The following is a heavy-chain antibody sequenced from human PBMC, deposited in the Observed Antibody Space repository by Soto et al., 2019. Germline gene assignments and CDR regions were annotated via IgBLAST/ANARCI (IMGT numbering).Heavy chain of an antibody. CDR2: IYYSGST. J-gene: IGHJ4*02. Sequence: SETLSLTCTVSGGSISSGGYYWSWIRQHPGKGLEWIGYIYYSGSTYYNPSLKSRVTISVDTSKNQFSLKLSSVTAADTAVYYCAGEAEDYDGVFDYWGQGTLVTVSS. CDR3: AGEAEDYDGVFDY. CDR1: GGSISSGGYY. V-gene: IGHV4-31*03. D-gene: IGHD2-8*01.